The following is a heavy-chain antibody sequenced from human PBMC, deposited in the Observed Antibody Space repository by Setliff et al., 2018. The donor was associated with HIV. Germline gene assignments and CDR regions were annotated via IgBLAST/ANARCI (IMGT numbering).Heavy chain of an antibody. D-gene: IGHD7-27*01. CDR2: IHTSGST. Sequence: SETLSLTCAVSGDSMSGYYWSWIRQSPGKKLEWIGYIHTSGSTNYNPSLKSRVTISLATSNDRFSLRLSSGTAADTAVYYCARAPTGELDFWGQGTLVTVSS. CDR3: ARAPTGELDF. CDR1: GDSMSGYY. J-gene: IGHJ4*02. V-gene: IGHV4-4*08.